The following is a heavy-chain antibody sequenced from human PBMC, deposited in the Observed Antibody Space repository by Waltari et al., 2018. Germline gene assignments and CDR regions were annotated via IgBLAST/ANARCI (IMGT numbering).Heavy chain of an antibody. CDR2: IYWNDDK. CDR1: GGSISSSRYY. CDR3: AHIYLSSGWYGNNWFDP. V-gene: IGHV2-5*01. D-gene: IGHD6-19*01. Sequence: QESGPGLVKPSETLSLTCTVSGGSISSSRYYWGWIRQPPGKGLEWLALIYWNDDKRYSPSLKSRLTITKDTSKNQVVLTMTNMDPVDTATYYCAHIYLSSGWYGNNWFDPWGQGTLVTVSS. J-gene: IGHJ5*02.